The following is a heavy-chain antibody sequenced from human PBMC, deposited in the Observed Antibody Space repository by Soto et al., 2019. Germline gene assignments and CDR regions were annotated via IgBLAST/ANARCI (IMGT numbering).Heavy chain of an antibody. J-gene: IGHJ4*02. D-gene: IGHD4-17*01. Sequence: SETLSLTCTVSGGSISSYYWSWIRQPPGKGLEWIGYIYYSGSTNYNPSLKSRVTISVDTSKNQFSLKLSSVTAADTAVYYCAGDLDYGDYEFVYWGQGTLVTVSS. CDR2: IYYSGST. CDR3: AGDLDYGDYEFVY. V-gene: IGHV4-59*01. CDR1: GGSISSYY.